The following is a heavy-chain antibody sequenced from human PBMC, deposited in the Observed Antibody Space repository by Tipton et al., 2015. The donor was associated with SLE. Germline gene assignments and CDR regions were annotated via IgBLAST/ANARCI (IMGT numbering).Heavy chain of an antibody. J-gene: IGHJ4*02. V-gene: IGHV4-61*02. CDR1: GGSISSGSYY. D-gene: IGHD3-22*01. CDR3: ASAPTYDSSGYSFDY. Sequence: TLSLTCTVSGGSISSGSYYWSWIRQPAGKGLEWIGRIYTSGSTNYNPSLKSRVTISVDTSKNQFSLKLSSVTAADTAVYYCASAPTYDSSGYSFDYWGQGTLDTVSS. CDR2: IYTSGST.